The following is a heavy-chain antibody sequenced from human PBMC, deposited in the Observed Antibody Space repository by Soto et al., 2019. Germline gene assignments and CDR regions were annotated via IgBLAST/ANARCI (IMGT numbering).Heavy chain of an antibody. V-gene: IGHV4-59*08. D-gene: IGHD3-10*01. CDR3: ARLRGVRGTNWFDP. CDR2: IYYSGST. J-gene: IGHJ5*02. Sequence: PSETLSLTCTVSGGSISSYDGSWIRQPPGKGLEWIGYIYYSGSTNYNPSLKSRVTISVDTSKNQFSLKLSSVTAADTAVYYCARLRGVRGTNWFDPWGQGTLVTVSS. CDR1: GGSISSYD.